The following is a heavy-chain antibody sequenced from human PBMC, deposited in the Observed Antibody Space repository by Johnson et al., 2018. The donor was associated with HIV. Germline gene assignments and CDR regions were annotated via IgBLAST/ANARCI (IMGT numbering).Heavy chain of an antibody. D-gene: IGHD5-18*01. CDR3: ARGMWIPEIDAIDI. Sequence: VQLVESGGGLVKPGGSLRLSCAASGFIFNHYAMHWVRQAPGKGLEWVSLIAWDGSSAYYADSVKGRFTISRDNSKSTLYLQMNSLRAEDTAMYYCARGMWIPEIDAIDIWGQGTMVTVSS. CDR1: GFIFNHYA. V-gene: IGHV3-43D*03. J-gene: IGHJ3*02. CDR2: IAWDGSSA.